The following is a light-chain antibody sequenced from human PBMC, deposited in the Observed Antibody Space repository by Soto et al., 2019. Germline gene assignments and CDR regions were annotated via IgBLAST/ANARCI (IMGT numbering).Light chain of an antibody. CDR3: QQYNNWWT. Sequence: EIVMTQSPATLSVSPGERATLSCMASQSVSTSLAWYQQKPGQAPRLLISGASTRATGVPARFSGSGSETEFTLTSSRLQSEDVAVYYCQQYNNWWTFGQGTKVEIK. CDR1: QSVSTS. J-gene: IGKJ1*01. CDR2: GAS. V-gene: IGKV3-15*01.